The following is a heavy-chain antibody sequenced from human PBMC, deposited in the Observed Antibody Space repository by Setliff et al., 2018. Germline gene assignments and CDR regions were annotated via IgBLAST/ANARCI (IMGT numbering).Heavy chain of an antibody. Sequence: PSETLSLTCTVSGYSISSGYYWGWIRQPPGKGLEWIGSIYHSGSTYYNPSLKSRVTISVDTSKNQFSLTLSSVTAADTAVYYCARESWGGDYWGQGTLVTVSS. D-gene: IGHD3-16*01. CDR3: ARESWGGDY. V-gene: IGHV4-38-2*02. CDR2: IYHSGST. CDR1: GYSISSGYY. J-gene: IGHJ4*02.